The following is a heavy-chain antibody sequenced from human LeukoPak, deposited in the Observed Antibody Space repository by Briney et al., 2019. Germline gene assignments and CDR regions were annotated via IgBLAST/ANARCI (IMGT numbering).Heavy chain of an antibody. D-gene: IGHD2-15*01. CDR2: ISSSSYTI. J-gene: IGHJ4*02. V-gene: IGHV3-48*01. CDR1: GFTFSYSS. Sequence: GGSLRLSCAASGFTFSYSSMNWFRQAPGKGLEWVSYISSSSYTIYYADSVKGRFTISRDNSKNTLYLQMNSLRAEDTAVYYCARDCSGGSSACYWGQGTLVTVSS. CDR3: ARDCSGGSSACY.